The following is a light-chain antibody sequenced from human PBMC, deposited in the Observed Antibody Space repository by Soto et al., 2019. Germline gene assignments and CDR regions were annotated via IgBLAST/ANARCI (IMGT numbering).Light chain of an antibody. CDR3: QQYNNWPRT. Sequence: EIVMTQSPATLSVSPGERATLSCRASQSVSSNLVWYQQKPGQAPRLLIYGASTRATGIPARFNGSGSGTEFTLTISSLQSEDFAVYYCQQYNNWPRTFGQGTKVEIK. J-gene: IGKJ1*01. V-gene: IGKV3-15*01. CDR1: QSVSSN. CDR2: GAS.